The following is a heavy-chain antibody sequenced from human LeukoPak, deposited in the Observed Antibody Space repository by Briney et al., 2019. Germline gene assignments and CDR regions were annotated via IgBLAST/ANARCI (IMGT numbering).Heavy chain of an antibody. CDR1: GGSISSSSYY. V-gene: IGHV4-39*07. CDR2: IYYSGST. Sequence: SETLSLTCTVSGGSISSSSYYWGWIRQPPGKGLEWIGSIYYSGSTYYNPSLKSRVTISVDTSKNQFSLKLSSVTAADTAVYYCARGLSSVYAIAQYWYFDLWGRGTLVTVSS. D-gene: IGHD2-8*01. J-gene: IGHJ2*01. CDR3: ARGLSSVYAIAQYWYFDL.